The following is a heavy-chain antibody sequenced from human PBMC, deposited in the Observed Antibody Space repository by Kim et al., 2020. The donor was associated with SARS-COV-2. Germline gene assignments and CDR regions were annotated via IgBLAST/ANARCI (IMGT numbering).Heavy chain of an antibody. CDR2: IYSGSAT. Sequence: GGSLRLSCAASGFSVSSVDMSWVRQAAGKGLEWVAVIYSGSATYYADSVKGRFTISRDSSKNMLYLQMNSLSAEDTAVYYCARDWFQGFGRNSGQGTLVSVSS. D-gene: IGHD3-10*01. J-gene: IGHJ4*02. CDR3: ARDWFQGFGRN. CDR1: GFSVSSVD. V-gene: IGHV3-53*01.